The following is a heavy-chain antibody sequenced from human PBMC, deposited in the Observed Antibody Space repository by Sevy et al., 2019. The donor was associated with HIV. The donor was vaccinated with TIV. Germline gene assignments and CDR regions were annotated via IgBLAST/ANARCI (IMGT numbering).Heavy chain of an antibody. Sequence: ASVKVSCKASGYTFSTSDISWVRQATGQGLEWMGWMTPNSGNTAYAQKFQGRVIMTRNISTSTAYMERSSLRSNDTAVYYCARGAVGWGVSGFDHWGQGTLVTVSS. D-gene: IGHD1-26*01. CDR1: GYTFSTSD. J-gene: IGHJ4*02. CDR3: ARGAVGWGVSGFDH. CDR2: MTPNSGNT. V-gene: IGHV1-8*01.